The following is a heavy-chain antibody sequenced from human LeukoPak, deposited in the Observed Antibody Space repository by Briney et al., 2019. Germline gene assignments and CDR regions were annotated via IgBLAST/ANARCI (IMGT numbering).Heavy chain of an antibody. V-gene: IGHV5-51*01. CDR2: IYPGDSDT. D-gene: IGHD3-22*01. CDR1: GYSFTSYW. Sequence: GESLKISCKGSGYSFTSYWIGWVRQMPGKGLEWMGIIYPGDSDTRYSPSFQGQVTISADKSISTAYLQWSSLKASDTAMYYCASAPLTYYDSSGYYYEYDYWGQGTLVTVPS. CDR3: ASAPLTYYDSSGYYYEYDY. J-gene: IGHJ4*02.